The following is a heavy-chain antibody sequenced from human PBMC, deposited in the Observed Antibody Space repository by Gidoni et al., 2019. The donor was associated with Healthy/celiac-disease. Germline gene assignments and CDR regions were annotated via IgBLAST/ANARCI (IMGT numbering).Heavy chain of an antibody. V-gene: IGHV3-21*01. J-gene: IGHJ6*02. CDR3: ARDSDYGDYVGYYYYYGMDV. CDR1: GFTFISYS. D-gene: IGHD4-17*01. CDR2: ISSSSSYI. Sequence: EVQLVESGGGLVKPGGSLRLSCAASGFTFISYSMNWVRQAPGKGLEWVSSISSSSSYIYYADSVKGRFTISRDNAKNSLYLQMNSLRAEDTAVYYCARDSDYGDYVGYYYYYGMDVWGQGTTVTVSS.